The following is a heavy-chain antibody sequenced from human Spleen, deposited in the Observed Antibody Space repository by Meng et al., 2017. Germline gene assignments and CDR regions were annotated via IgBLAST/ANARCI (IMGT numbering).Heavy chain of an antibody. D-gene: IGHD6-13*01. CDR1: RYTFTGYY. CDR3: ARDEDISAAGKLFGDY. Sequence: LGELGGVVKKPGASVKVSCKASRYTFTGYYMHWVRQAPGQGLEWMGRINPNSGGKNYAQKFQGRVTMTRDTSISTAYMELSGLRSDDTAVYYCARDEDISAAGKLFGDYWGQGTLVTVSS. J-gene: IGHJ4*02. CDR2: INPNSGGK. V-gene: IGHV1-2*06.